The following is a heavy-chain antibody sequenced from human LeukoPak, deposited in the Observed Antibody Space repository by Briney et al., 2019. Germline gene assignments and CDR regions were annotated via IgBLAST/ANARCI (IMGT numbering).Heavy chain of an antibody. Sequence: GGSLRLSCTASGFTFGDYAMSWVRQAPGKGLEWVGFIRSKAYGGTTEYAASVKGRFTISRDDSKSIAYLQMNSLKTEDTAVYYCTRAFTMVRDEYYFDYWGQGTLVTVSS. CDR2: IRSKAYGGTT. CDR3: TRAFTMVRDEYYFDY. V-gene: IGHV3-49*04. D-gene: IGHD3-10*01. J-gene: IGHJ4*02. CDR1: GFTFGDYA.